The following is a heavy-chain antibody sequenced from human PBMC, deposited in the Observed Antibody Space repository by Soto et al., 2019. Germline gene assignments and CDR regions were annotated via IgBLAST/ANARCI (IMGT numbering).Heavy chain of an antibody. CDR2: IIPIFGTA. D-gene: IGHD6-13*01. V-gene: IGHV1-69*13. Sequence: SVKVSCKASGGTFSSYAISWVRQAPGQGLEWMGGIIPIFGTANYAQKFQGRVTITADESTSTAYMELSSLRSEDTAVYYCARDLHSSSWYPSPYYYGMDVWGQGTTVTVSS. J-gene: IGHJ6*02. CDR1: GGTFSSYA. CDR3: ARDLHSSSWYPSPYYYGMDV.